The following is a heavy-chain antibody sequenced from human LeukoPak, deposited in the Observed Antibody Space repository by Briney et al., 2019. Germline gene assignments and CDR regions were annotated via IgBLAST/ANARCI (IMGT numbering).Heavy chain of an antibody. D-gene: IGHD3-3*02. Sequence: AETLSLTCTASGDSITSNSYYWSWNRQPPGQGLEWIGYISDIGRTNYNPSLNRLVSFSHNSSNKQFLLKHSLLTAATTVVYYCARHFALSWFDPWGPGTLVTVS. CDR3: ARHFALSWFDP. CDR1: GDSITSNSYY. CDR2: ISDIGRT. V-gene: IGHV4-61*05. J-gene: IGHJ5*02.